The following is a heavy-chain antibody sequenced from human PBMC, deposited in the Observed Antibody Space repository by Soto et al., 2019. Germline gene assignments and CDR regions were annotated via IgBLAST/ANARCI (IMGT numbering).Heavy chain of an antibody. D-gene: IGHD2-21*02. J-gene: IGHJ4*02. CDR1: GGSFTGYY. V-gene: IGHV4-34*01. CDR3: ARMGDLNN. Sequence: SETLSLTCAVYGGSFTGYYWTWIRQPPGKGLEWIGEINHRGTTNYNPSLKSRVTISLDTFKNHFSLKLSSVTAPDTAVYYCARMGDLNNWGQGTLVTVSS. CDR2: INHRGTT.